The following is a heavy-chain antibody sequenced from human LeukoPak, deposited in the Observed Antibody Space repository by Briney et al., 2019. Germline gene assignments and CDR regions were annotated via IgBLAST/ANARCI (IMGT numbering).Heavy chain of an antibody. V-gene: IGHV3-23*01. J-gene: IGHJ4*02. CDR3: AKAGRLQAVAAWIAY. CDR2: IGGGATT. CDR1: GFTFSNYV. D-gene: IGHD6-19*01. Sequence: GGSLSLSCAASGFTFSNYVMSWVRQAPGKGLEWVSAIGGGATTYYADYVKGRFTISRDNSKNTLYLQMNSLRAEDTAIYYCAKAGRLQAVAAWIAYWGERTLVTVS.